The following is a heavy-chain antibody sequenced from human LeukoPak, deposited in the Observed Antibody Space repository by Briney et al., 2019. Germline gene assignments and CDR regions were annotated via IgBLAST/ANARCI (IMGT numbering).Heavy chain of an antibody. D-gene: IGHD2-2*01. J-gene: IGHJ5*02. CDR2: IHYSGST. CDR3: ARQRPHYCSSTSRPAYNWFAP. V-gene: IGHV4-59*08. CDR1: GGSISSDY. Sequence: PSETLSLTCTVSGGSISSDYWSWIRQPPGKGLEWIGFIHYSGSTNYNPALKSRVTISLDTSKNPYPLMLTSVTAADTAVYYCARQRPHYCSSTSRPAYNWFAPWGQGTLVTVSS.